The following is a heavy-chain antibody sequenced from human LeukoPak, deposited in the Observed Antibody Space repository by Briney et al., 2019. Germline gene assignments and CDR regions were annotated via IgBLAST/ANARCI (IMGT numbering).Heavy chain of an antibody. D-gene: IGHD4-11*01. CDR2: IGYDGKKE. CDR1: GFTFSNYA. CDR3: ARTMDYGNYWSFAVDY. J-gene: IGHJ4*02. V-gene: IGHV3-30*04. Sequence: HPGRSLRPSCAASGFTFSNYAMHWVRQAPGKGLEWLAVIGYDGKKEFYADSVRGRFSISRDNSKKTLFLEMNSLRPEDTAVYYCARTMDYGNYWSFAVDYWGRGSLVTVSS.